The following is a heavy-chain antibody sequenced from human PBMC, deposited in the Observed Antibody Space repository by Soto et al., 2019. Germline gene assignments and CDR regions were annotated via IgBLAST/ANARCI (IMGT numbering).Heavy chain of an antibody. CDR2: IFHTGST. D-gene: IGHD3-22*01. CDR1: GDSVRSGSNY. Sequence: SETLSLTCTVSGDSVRSGSNYWSWIRQPPGKGLHWIGYIFHTGSTNYNPSLKSRVTMSVDTSKNQFSLKLSSVTAADTAVYYCARVPSYHSSGYPHFDYWGRGAQVTVSS. CDR3: ARVPSYHSSGYPHFDY. V-gene: IGHV4-61*01. J-gene: IGHJ4*02.